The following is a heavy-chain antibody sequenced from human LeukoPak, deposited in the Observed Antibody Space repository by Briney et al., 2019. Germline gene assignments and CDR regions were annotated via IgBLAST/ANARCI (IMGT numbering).Heavy chain of an antibody. CDR2: ISAYNGNT. D-gene: IGHD6-19*01. CDR3: ARDGESSGRKNWFDP. J-gene: IGHJ5*02. Sequence: ASVKVSCKASGYTFTSYGISWVRQAPGQGLEWMGWISAYNGNTNYAQKLQGRVTMTTDTSTSTAYMELRSLRSDDTAVYYCARDGESSGRKNWFDPWGQGTLVTVSS. V-gene: IGHV1-18*01. CDR1: GYTFTSYG.